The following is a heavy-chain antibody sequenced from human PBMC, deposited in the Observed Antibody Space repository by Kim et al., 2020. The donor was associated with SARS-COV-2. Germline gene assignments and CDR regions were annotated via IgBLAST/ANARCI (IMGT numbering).Heavy chain of an antibody. CDR3: ARDPYRYCGYDSPYYYGMDV. J-gene: IGHJ6*02. D-gene: IGHD5-12*01. CDR1: GYNFTSYG. Sequence: ASVKVSCKASGYNFTSYGISWVRQAPGQGLEWMGWISAYNGNTNYAQKLQGRVTMTTDTSTSTAYMELRSLRSDDTAVYYCARDPYRYCGYDSPYYYGMDVWGQGTTVTDSS. CDR2: ISAYNGNT. V-gene: IGHV1-18*01.